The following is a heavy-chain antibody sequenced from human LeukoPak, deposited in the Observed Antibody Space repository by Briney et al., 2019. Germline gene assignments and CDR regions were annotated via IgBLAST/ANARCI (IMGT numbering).Heavy chain of an antibody. J-gene: IGHJ4*02. D-gene: IGHD2-21*01. CDR3: ARAPSGDWSADYFDF. CDR1: GDSVSSKSAA. V-gene: IGHV6-1*01. Sequence: PSQTLSVTCAISGDSVSSKSAAWNWIRQSPSRGLEWLGRTYYRSKWYNDYAVSVRSRITINPDTSKNQFSLQLSSVSPEDTAVYYCARAPSGDWSADYFDFWGQGTLVTVSS. CDR2: TYYRSKWYN.